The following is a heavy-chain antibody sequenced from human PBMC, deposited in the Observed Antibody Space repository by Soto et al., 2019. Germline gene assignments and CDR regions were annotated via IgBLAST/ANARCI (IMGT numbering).Heavy chain of an antibody. CDR1: GYTFSSYR. CDR2: INPDNGNT. V-gene: IGHV1-18*01. CDR3: ARETLNAGPSDY. J-gene: IGHJ4*02. Sequence: QVQLVQSGAEVKKPGATVKVSCKASGYTFSSYRIAWVRQAPGQGLEWMGQINPDNGNTNYARNLQDRVTMTTDTPKSTAYMELRRLKSDDTAVYYCARETLNAGPSDYGGQGTLVTASS. D-gene: IGHD3-10*01.